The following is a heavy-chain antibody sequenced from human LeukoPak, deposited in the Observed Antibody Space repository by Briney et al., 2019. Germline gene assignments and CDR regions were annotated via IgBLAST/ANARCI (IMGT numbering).Heavy chain of an antibody. CDR2: ISSSSSTI. CDR3: ARQVYCGADCLYYFDY. V-gene: IGHV3-48*04. Sequence: PGGSLRLSCAASGFTFSSYRMNWVRQAPGKGLEWVSYISSSSSTIYYADSVKGRFTISRDNAKKSLYLQMNSLRAEDTAVYYCARQVYCGADCLYYFDYWGQGTLVTVSS. CDR1: GFTFSSYR. D-gene: IGHD2-21*02. J-gene: IGHJ4*02.